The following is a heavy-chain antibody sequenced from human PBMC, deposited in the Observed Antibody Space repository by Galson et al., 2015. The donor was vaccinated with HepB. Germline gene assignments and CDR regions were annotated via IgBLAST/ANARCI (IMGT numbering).Heavy chain of an antibody. CDR1: GFAFDNYA. J-gene: IGHJ4*02. CDR2: ITNTGSHT. CDR3: AKDAIRASLHMWFFHY. V-gene: IGHV3-23*01. D-gene: IGHD2-21*01. Sequence: SLRLSCAASGFAFDNYAMTWVRQAPGKGLEWVSSITNTGSHTYYADSVRGRFTLSRDNSKNTVSLQMNSLTADDTAVYYCAKDAIRASLHMWFFHYGGPGTLVA.